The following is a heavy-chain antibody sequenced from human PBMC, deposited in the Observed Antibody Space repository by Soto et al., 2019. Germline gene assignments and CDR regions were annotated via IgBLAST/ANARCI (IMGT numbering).Heavy chain of an antibody. J-gene: IGHJ4*02. CDR2: IYHTGST. CDR3: ARYRFSGNKWSKFDY. D-gene: IGHD3-16*02. CDR1: GVTVSSDADY. V-gene: IGHV4-31*03. Sequence: SETLSLTSTVSGVTVSSDADYWTWIRQHPGKGLEWIGNIYHTGSTYYSPSLKGRVDISLDTSRNQFFLRLSSATAADTAVYYCARYRFSGNKWSKFDYWGQGTLVTVSS.